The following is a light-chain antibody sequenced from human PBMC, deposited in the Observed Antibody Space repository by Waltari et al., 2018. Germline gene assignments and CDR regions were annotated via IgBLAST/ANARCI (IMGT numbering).Light chain of an antibody. V-gene: IGLV3-21*02. CDR3: HVWDGKTVM. Sequence: SSVLTQAPSVSVAPGQTATVTCGGDNIGGRSVHWYQQMPGRAPVLAVYRDSDRPSGIPDRFSGSKSGNAATLTISRVEAGDEADYYCHVWDGKTVMFGGGTKLTVL. CDR2: RDS. J-gene: IGLJ3*02. CDR1: NIGGRS.